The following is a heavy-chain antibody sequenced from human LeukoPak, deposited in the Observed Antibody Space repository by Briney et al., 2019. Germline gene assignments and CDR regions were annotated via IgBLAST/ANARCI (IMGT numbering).Heavy chain of an antibody. CDR1: GSSISNSYY. D-gene: IGHD6-19*01. V-gene: IGHV4-38-2*01. CDR3: ARDTSAIAVAGTSN. J-gene: IGHJ1*01. CDR2: IYHSGST. Sequence: SETLSLTCAVSGSSISNSYYWVWIRQPPGKGLEWIGSIYHSGSTYYNPSLTSRVTISVDTSRNQFSLRLASVTAADTAVYYCARDTSAIAVAGTSNWGQGTLVTVPS.